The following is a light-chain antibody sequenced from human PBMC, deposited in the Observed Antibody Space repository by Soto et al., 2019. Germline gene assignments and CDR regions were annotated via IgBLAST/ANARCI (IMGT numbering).Light chain of an antibody. Sequence: QSVLTQPPSASGTPGQRVTISCSGSSSNIGSNYVYWYQQVPGTAPKLLIYRNNLRPSGVPDRFSGSKSGASASLAISGLRSEDEADYYCAAWDDSLRGPVFGGGTKLTVL. CDR1: SSNIGSNY. CDR2: RNN. V-gene: IGLV1-47*01. J-gene: IGLJ2*01. CDR3: AAWDDSLRGPV.